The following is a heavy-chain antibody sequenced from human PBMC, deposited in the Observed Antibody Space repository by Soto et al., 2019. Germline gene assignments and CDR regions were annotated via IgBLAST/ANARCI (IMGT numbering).Heavy chain of an antibody. CDR3: ARDKGQDYDFWSGYPNVDYYYYGMDV. CDR2: ISSSSSYT. D-gene: IGHD3-3*01. J-gene: IGHJ6*02. CDR1: GFTFSSYS. Sequence: GGSLRLSCAASGFTFSSYSMNWVRQAPGKGLEWVSSISSSSSYTYYADSVKGRFTISRDNAKNSLYLQMNSLRAEDTAVYYCARDKGQDYDFWSGYPNVDYYYYGMDVWGQGTTVTVS. V-gene: IGHV3-21*01.